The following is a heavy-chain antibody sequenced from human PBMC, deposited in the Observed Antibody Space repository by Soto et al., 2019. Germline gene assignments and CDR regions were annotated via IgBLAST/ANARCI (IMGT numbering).Heavy chain of an antibody. Sequence: EVHLLESGGGLVQPGGSLRLSCVASGFTFSGHVMSWVRQAPGKGLEWISIISGSGGSTYYADSVKGRFTISRDNSNNTLYLQMHSLTAADTAVYYCAKNGCGGDCYSSVAGNWFDPWGQGTLVTVSS. CDR3: AKNGCGGDCYSSVAGNWFDP. V-gene: IGHV3-23*01. D-gene: IGHD2-21*02. J-gene: IGHJ5*02. CDR1: GFTFSGHV. CDR2: ISGSGGST.